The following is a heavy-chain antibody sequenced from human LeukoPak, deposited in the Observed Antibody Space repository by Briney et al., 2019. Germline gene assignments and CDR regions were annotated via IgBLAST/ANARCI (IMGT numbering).Heavy chain of an antibody. V-gene: IGHV3-23*01. J-gene: IGHJ4*02. CDR3: AKGVGATTRLYYFDY. CDR1: GFIFSDHY. CDR2: ISGGVGST. Sequence: PGGSLRLSCAASGFIFSDHYMDWVRQAPGKGLEWVSAISGGVGSTYYADSVKGRFTLSRDNSENTLYLQMNSLRAEDTAVYYCAKGVGATTRLYYFDYWGQGTLVTVSS. D-gene: IGHD1-26*01.